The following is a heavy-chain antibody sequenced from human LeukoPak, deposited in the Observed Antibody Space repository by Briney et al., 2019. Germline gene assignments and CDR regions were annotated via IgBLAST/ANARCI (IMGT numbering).Heavy chain of an antibody. CDR3: AREGAREHYYYYYYMDV. Sequence: PGGSLRLSCTASGFTFSTYWMSWVRQPPGKGLEWVANIRPDGSGKYYVDSVKGRFTISRDNAKNSLYLQMNSLRAEDTAVYYCAREGAREHYYYYYYMDVWGKGTTVTVSS. CDR1: GFTFSTYW. J-gene: IGHJ6*03. D-gene: IGHD1-1*01. V-gene: IGHV3-7*01. CDR2: IRPDGSGK.